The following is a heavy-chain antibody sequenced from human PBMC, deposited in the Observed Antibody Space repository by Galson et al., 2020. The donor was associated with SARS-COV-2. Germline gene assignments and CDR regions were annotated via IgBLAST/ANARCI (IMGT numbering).Heavy chain of an antibody. J-gene: IGHJ4*02. Sequence: GGSLRLSCAASGFIVSDSTMAWVRQAPGRGLEWVSLIDAAGTTPYADSVRGRFTISRDNSKNMLYLQMNSLRADDTAVYYCARGLGASAGIFDYWGQGTLVAVSS. CDR3: ARGLGASAGIFDY. D-gene: IGHD1-1*01. CDR1: GFIVSDST. CDR2: IDAAGTT. V-gene: IGHV3-53*01.